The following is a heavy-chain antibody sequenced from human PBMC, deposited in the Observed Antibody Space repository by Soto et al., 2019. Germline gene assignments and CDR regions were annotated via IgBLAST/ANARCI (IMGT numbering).Heavy chain of an antibody. D-gene: IGHD2-15*01. CDR3: GKVLVGATGHTDSDS. V-gene: IGHV4-39*01. CDR1: GGSIYRSGYY. J-gene: IGHJ4*02. Sequence: LALTCTVSGGSIYRSGYYWGWIRQPPGRGLEWIGNIDYNGVTYSNPSLKSRVTISRDTSKNQFSLKLTSVTAADTALYYCGKVLVGATGHTDSDSWGPGTLVTVSS. CDR2: IDYNGVT.